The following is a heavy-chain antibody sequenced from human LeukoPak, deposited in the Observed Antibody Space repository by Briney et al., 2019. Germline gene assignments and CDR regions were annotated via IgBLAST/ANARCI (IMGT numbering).Heavy chain of an antibody. D-gene: IGHD3-22*01. CDR1: GFTFGSYG. V-gene: IGHV3-33*01. CDR2: IWYDGSNK. J-gene: IGHJ4*02. CDR3: ARGNGIPKYYYDSSGYDLAY. Sequence: GGSLRLSCAASGFTFGSYGMHWVRQAPGKGLEWVAVIWYDGSNKYYADSVKGRFTISRDNSKNTLYLQMNSLRAEDTAVYYCARGNGIPKYYYDSSGYDLAYWGQGTLVTVSS.